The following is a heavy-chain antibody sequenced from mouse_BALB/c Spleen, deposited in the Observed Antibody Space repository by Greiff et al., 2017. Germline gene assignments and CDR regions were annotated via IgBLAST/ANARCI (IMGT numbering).Heavy chain of an antibody. D-gene: IGHD2-1*01. CDR3: ARAIYYGNYGYFDV. CDR2: ISYDGSN. CDR1: GYSITSGYY. J-gene: IGHJ1*01. Sequence: EVKLQESGPGLVKPSQSLSLTCSVTGYSITSGYYWNWIRQFPGNKLEWMGYISYDGSNNYNPSLKNRISITRDTSKNQFFLKLNSVTTEDTATYYCARAIYYGNYGYFDVWGAGTTVTVSS. V-gene: IGHV3-6*02.